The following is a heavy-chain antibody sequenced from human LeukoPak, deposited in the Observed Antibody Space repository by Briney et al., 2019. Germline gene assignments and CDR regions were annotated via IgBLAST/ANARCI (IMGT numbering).Heavy chain of an antibody. CDR1: GGSFSGYC. D-gene: IGHD3-9*01. Sequence: SETLSLTCAVYGGSFSGYCWSWIRQPPGKGLEWIGEINHSGSTNYNPSLKGRVTISVDTSKNQFSLKLSSVTAADTAVYYCARGGGPLRYFDWLSQGSYYYGMDVWGQGTTVTVSS. CDR3: ARGGGPLRYFDWLSQGSYYYGMDV. CDR2: INHSGST. V-gene: IGHV4-34*01. J-gene: IGHJ6*02.